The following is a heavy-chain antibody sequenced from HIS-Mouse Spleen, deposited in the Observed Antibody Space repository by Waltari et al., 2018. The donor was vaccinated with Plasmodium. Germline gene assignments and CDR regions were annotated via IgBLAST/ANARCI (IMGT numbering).Heavy chain of an antibody. CDR2: INHSGST. D-gene: IGHD3-10*01. CDR1: GGSFSGYC. Sequence: VQLQQWGAGLLKPSETLSLTCAVYGGSFSGYCWSWIRQPPGKGLEWIGEINHSGSTNYNPSLKSRVTISVDTSKNQFSLKLSSVTAADTAVYYCASSGSGSYYYWGQGTLVTVSS. J-gene: IGHJ4*02. V-gene: IGHV4-34*01. CDR3: ASSGSGSYYY.